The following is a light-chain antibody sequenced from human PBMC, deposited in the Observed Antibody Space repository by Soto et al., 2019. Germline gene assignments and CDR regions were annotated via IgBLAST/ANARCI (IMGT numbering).Light chain of an antibody. CDR2: EVN. V-gene: IGLV2-8*01. J-gene: IGLJ1*01. Sequence: LTQPPSGSWSPGQSVAISCTGTSSDVGGYNYVSWYQQHPGKAPKLMIYEVNKRPSGVPDRFSGSKSGNTASLTVSGLQAEDEADYYCSSYAGRSNVFGTGTKVTVL. CDR1: SSDVGGYNY. CDR3: SSYAGRSNV.